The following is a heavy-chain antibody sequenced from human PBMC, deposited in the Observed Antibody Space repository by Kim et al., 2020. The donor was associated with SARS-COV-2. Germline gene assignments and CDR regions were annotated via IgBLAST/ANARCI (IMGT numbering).Heavy chain of an antibody. CDR3: VKDKGSGSGTYDAFDV. Sequence: GGSLRLSCAASGFSFDKYAMHWVRQVPGKGLEWVAGINWNGGDLNYADSVKGRFIISRDNAKNSLYLEMNSLRVEDTALYYCVKDKGSGSGTYDAFDVWGLGTMVIASS. J-gene: IGHJ3*01. V-gene: IGHV3-9*01. D-gene: IGHD3-10*01. CDR1: GFSFDKYA. CDR2: INWNGGDL.